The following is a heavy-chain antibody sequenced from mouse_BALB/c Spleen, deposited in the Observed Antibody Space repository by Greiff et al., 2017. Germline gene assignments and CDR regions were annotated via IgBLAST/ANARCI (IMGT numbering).Heavy chain of an antibody. CDR2: LDPANGNT. V-gene: IGHV14-3*02. CDR1: GFNIKDTY. Sequence: EVQLQQSGAELVKPGASVKLSCTASGFNIKDTYMHWVKQRPEQGLEWIGRLDPANGNTKYDPKFQGKATITADTSSNTAYLQLSSLTSEDTAVYYCAPYRYDAMDYWGQGTSVTVSS. CDR3: APYRYDAMDY. D-gene: IGHD2-14*01. J-gene: IGHJ4*01.